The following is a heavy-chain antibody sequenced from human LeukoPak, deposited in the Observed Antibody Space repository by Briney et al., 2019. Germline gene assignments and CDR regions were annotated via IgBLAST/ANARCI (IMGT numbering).Heavy chain of an antibody. V-gene: IGHV3-48*02. CDR3: AGELGYFDY. CDR1: GFTFSTYS. D-gene: IGHD7-27*01. Sequence: PGGSLRLSCAASGFTFSTYSMSWVRQAPGKGLEWVSYISSSSSAMYYADSVKGRFTISRDNAKNSLYLQMNSLRDEDTAVYYCAGELGYFDYWGQGTLVTVSS. J-gene: IGHJ4*02. CDR2: ISSSSSAM.